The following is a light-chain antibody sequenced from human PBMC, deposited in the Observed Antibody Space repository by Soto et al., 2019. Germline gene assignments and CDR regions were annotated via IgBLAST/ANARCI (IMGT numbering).Light chain of an antibody. CDR2: EVS. CDR3: SSYTSSRAYV. Sequence: QSVLTQPASVSGSPGQSITISCTGTSSDVGGYNYVSWYQHQSGKAPKLMIHEVSHRPSGVSSRFSGSKSGNTASLTISGLQAEDEADYYCSSYTSSRAYVFGIGTKVTVL. J-gene: IGLJ1*01. CDR1: SSDVGGYNY. V-gene: IGLV2-14*01.